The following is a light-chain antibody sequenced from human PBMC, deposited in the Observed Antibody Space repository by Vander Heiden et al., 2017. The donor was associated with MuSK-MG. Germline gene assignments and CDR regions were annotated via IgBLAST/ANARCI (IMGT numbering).Light chain of an antibody. CDR3: QQDGSSPYT. J-gene: IGKJ2*01. CDR2: GAS. CDR1: QSVSSSY. Sequence: EIVLTQSPGTLSLSPGERATLSCRASQSVSSSYLVWYQQKPDQAPRLLIYGASSRATGIPDRFSGSGSGTDFTLTISRLEPEDFAVYYCQQDGSSPYTFGQGTKMDIK. V-gene: IGKV3-20*01.